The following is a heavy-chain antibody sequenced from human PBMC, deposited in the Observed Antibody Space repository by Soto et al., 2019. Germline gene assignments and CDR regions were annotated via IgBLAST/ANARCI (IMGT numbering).Heavy chain of an antibody. D-gene: IGHD5-18*01. Sequence: LGGSLRLSCVASGFTFSAYSMSWVRQAPGQGLEWVSSITSSSTYIYYTRSVEGRFTISRDDAKNSLQLQMNSLRAEDTAVYYCARDLLEGYGHARQPDYWGQGTLVTVSS. V-gene: IGHV3-21*06. CDR3: ARDLLEGYGHARQPDY. CDR1: GFTFSAYS. J-gene: IGHJ4*02. CDR2: ITSSSTYI.